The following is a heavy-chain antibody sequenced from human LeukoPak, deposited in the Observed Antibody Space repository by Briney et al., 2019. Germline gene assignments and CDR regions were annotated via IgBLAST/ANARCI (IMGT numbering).Heavy chain of an antibody. CDR1: GGSFSGYY. D-gene: IGHD3-10*01. CDR2: INHSGST. Sequence: SETLSLTCAVYGGSFSGYYWSWIRQPPGKGLEWIGEINHSGSTNDNPSLKSRVTISVDTSKNQFSLKLSSVTAADTAVYYCARRITMVRGVGYYYGMDVWGKGTTVTVSS. CDR3: ARRITMVRGVGYYYGMDV. J-gene: IGHJ6*04. V-gene: IGHV4-34*01.